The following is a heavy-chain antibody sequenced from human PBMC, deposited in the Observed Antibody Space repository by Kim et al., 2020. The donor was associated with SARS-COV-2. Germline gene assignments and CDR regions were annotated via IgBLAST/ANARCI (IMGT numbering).Heavy chain of an antibody. CDR2: IIPIFGTA. CDR1: GGTFSSYA. D-gene: IGHD6-13*01. CDR3: ARKSLPEEYSSSWAGRFDP. V-gene: IGHV1-69*13. Sequence: SVKVSCKASGGTFSSYAISWVRQAPGQGLEWMGGIIPIFGTANYAQKFQGRVTITADESTSTAYMELSSLRSEDTAVYYCARKSLPEEYSSSWAGRFDPWGQGTLVTASS. J-gene: IGHJ5*02.